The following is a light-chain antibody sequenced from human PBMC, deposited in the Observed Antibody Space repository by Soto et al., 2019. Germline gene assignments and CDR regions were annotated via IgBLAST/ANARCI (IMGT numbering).Light chain of an antibody. V-gene: IGKV3D-7*01. CDR3: QQRSNWPPT. CDR2: GAS. Sequence: EIVMTQSPAPLSLSPAERATLSCRCSQSVSSSYLSWYQQKPGQAPRLLIYGASIRATGIPARFSGSGSGTAFTLTISGLQPEDFAVYYCQQRSNWPPTFGQGTRLEIK. J-gene: IGKJ5*01. CDR1: QSVSSSY.